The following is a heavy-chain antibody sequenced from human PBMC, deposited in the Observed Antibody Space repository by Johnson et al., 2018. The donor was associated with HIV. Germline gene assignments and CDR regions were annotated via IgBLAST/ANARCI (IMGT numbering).Heavy chain of an antibody. D-gene: IGHD5-24*01. CDR3: ARGCRDGYTCDAFDV. Sequence: VRLVESGGGLVQPGGSLRLSCAASGLSVSSNYMTWVRQGPGKGLEWVSVIDSGGGTKYADSVTGRFIISRDNSKNTLYLQMNSLRAEDTAVYFCARGCRDGYTCDAFDVWGQGTRVTVSS. CDR1: GLSVSSNY. V-gene: IGHV3-66*01. J-gene: IGHJ3*01. CDR2: IDSGGGT.